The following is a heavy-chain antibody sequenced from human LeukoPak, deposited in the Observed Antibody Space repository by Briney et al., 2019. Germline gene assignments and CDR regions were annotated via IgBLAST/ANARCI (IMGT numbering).Heavy chain of an antibody. D-gene: IGHD2-2*01. Sequence: SETLSLTCSVSGGSIGSGNYYWSWIRQPAGKGLEWIGRISTSGSTNYNPSLKSRVTMSVDTSKNQFSLKLSSVTAADTAVYYWASVPGCRSTRCYLGGYYYYMDVWGKGTTVTVSS. CDR2: ISTSGST. CDR3: ASVPGCRSTRCYLGGYYYYMDV. V-gene: IGHV4-61*02. J-gene: IGHJ6*03. CDR1: GGSIGSGNYY.